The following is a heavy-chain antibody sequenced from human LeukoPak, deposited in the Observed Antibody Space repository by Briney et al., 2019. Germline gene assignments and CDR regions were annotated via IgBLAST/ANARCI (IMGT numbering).Heavy chain of an antibody. CDR2: ISGSGSNK. CDR3: AKDRPNYYGSNGHYYRRDGDY. Sequence: GGSLRLSCAASGFTFSDYFMTWIRQAPGKGLEWVSYISGSGSNKYYADSVKGRFTISRDNAKNSLYLQMNSLRVEDTAVYFCAKDRPNYYGSNGHYYRRDGDYWGQGTLVTVSS. J-gene: IGHJ4*02. D-gene: IGHD3-22*01. CDR1: GFTFSDYF. V-gene: IGHV3-11*01.